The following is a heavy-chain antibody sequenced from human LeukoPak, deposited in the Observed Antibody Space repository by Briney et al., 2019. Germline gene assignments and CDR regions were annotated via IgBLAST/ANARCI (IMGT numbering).Heavy chain of an antibody. CDR1: GGSISSSSYY. Sequence: SETLSLTCTVSGGSISSSSYYWGWLRQPPGTGLEWIGSIYYSGSTYYNPSLKSRVTISVDTSKNQFSLKLSSVTAADTAVYYCARVYSSEYYFDYWGQGTLVTVSS. V-gene: IGHV4-39*01. CDR2: IYYSGST. D-gene: IGHD6-19*01. CDR3: ARVYSSEYYFDY. J-gene: IGHJ4*02.